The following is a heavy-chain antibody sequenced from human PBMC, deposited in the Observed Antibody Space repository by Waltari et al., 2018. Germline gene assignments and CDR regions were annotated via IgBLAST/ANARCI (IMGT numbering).Heavy chain of an antibody. CDR3: TREPGARDI. CDR1: GFTFSSYN. Sequence: EVQLVESGGGLVKPGGSLRLSCAASGFTFSSYNMNRVRQAPCKGLEWVSSMSSSANYRYYADSVRGRFIVSRDSVKNALYLQMISLRAEDTAIYYCTREPGARDIWGQGTMVAVSS. D-gene: IGHD7-27*01. J-gene: IGHJ3*02. V-gene: IGHV3-21*01. CDR2: MSSSANYR.